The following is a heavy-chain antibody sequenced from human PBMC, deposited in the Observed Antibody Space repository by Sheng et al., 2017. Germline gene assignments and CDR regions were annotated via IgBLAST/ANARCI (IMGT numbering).Heavy chain of an antibody. CDR3: ARGLSTVYGAFDI. CDR1: GFTFTNYA. D-gene: IGHD2-8*01. J-gene: IGHJ3*02. Sequence: EVQLVESGGALVQPGGSLRLSCAASGFTFTNYAMSWVRQAPGKGLEWVSGISNGGGTTYYADSVKGRFTISRDNSKNTLYLQMNSLRAEDTAIYYCARGLSTVYGAFDIWGQGTVVTVSS. CDR2: ISNGGGTT. V-gene: IGHV3-23*04.